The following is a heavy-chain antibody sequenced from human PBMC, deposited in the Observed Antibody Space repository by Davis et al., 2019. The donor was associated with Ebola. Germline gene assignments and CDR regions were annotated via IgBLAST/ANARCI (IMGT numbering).Heavy chain of an antibody. D-gene: IGHD4-17*01. J-gene: IGHJ6*02. CDR1: GFTFSSYA. CDR3: ARGNYGDYIVLYYYNMDV. CDR2: IHYLGNT. Sequence: ESLKISCAASGFTFSSYAMSWVRQPPGKGLEWIGNIHYLGNTNYNPSLKSRVTMSVDTSKNQFSLKLSSVTAADTAVYYCARGNYGDYIVLYYYNMDVWGQGTTVTVSS. V-gene: IGHV4-59*01.